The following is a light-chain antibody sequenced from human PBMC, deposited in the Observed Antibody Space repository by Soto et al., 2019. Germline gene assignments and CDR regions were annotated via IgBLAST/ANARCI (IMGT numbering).Light chain of an antibody. Sequence: QSVLTQPASVSGSPGQSITISCTGTSSDVGNYIYVSWYQQHPGKAPKLMIYEVSNRPSGVSNRFSASKSGNTASLTISGLQAEDEADYYCSSYTSSSTPLVFGTGTKLTVL. V-gene: IGLV2-14*01. CDR2: EVS. CDR3: SSYTSSSTPLV. J-gene: IGLJ1*01. CDR1: SSDVGNYIY.